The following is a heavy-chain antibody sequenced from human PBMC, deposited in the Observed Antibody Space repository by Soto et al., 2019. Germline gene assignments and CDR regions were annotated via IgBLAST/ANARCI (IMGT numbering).Heavy chain of an antibody. D-gene: IGHD5-12*01. CDR1: GFAFSSYS. J-gene: IGHJ3*02. CDR3: ARAHVGGYEYHDAFDI. Sequence: GGSLRLSCAASGFAFSSYSMNWVRQAPGKGLEWVSSISSSSSYIYYADSVKGRFTISRDNAKNSLYLQMNSLRAEDTAVYYCARAHVGGYEYHDAFDIWGQGTMVTVSS. V-gene: IGHV3-21*01. CDR2: ISSSSSYI.